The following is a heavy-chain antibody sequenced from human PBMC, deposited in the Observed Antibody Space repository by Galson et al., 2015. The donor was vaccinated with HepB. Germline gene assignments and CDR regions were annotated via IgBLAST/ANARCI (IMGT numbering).Heavy chain of an antibody. V-gene: IGHV3-48*04. D-gene: IGHD4/OR15-4a*01. CDR2: ISTNGATI. J-gene: IGHJ3*02. CDR3: ATTKFGSGAYWTFDI. CDR1: DSTFSSYT. Sequence: SLRLSCAASDSTFSSYTMNWVRQTPGKGLQWLSYISTNGATIHYADSVKGRFTIARDNAKNTMWLQTNSLRAEDTAVYYCATTKFGSGAYWTFDIWGPGTLVTVSS.